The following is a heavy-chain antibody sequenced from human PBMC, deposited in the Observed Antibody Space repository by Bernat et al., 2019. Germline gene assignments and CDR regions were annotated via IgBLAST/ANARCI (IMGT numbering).Heavy chain of an antibody. CDR2: ISGSGGST. Sequence: EVQLVESGGGLVPPGGSLRLSCAASGFTFSSYAMSWVRQAPGKGLEWVSAISGSGGSTYYADSVKGRFTISRDNSKNTLYLQMNSLRAEDTAVYYCAKDKLYGSSWYGAFDIWGQGTMVTVSS. J-gene: IGHJ3*02. D-gene: IGHD6-13*01. CDR1: GFTFSSYA. V-gene: IGHV3-23*04. CDR3: AKDKLYGSSWYGAFDI.